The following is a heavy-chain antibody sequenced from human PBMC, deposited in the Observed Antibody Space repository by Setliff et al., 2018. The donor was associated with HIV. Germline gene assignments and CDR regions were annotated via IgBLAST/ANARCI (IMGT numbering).Heavy chain of an antibody. D-gene: IGHD6-13*01. J-gene: IGHJ4*02. V-gene: IGHV1-3*01. CDR1: GYTFTTFG. Sequence: ASVKVSCKASGYTFTTFGLSWVRQAPGQRLEWMGWINAGNGSDTNYADSVKGRFTISRDNSKNTLYLQMNSLRAEDTAVYYCARDLPVSNWYRYGLDYWGQGTLVTVSS. CDR2: INAGNGSDT. CDR3: ARDLPVSNWYRYGLDY.